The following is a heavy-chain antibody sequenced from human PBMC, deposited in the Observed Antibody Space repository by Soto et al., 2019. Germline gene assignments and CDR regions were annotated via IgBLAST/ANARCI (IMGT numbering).Heavy chain of an antibody. CDR1: GYIFTSYD. J-gene: IGHJ3*02. CDR2: MNPNSGNT. D-gene: IGHD6-13*01. CDR3: ARREAAGLGAFDI. V-gene: IGHV1-8*01. Sequence: ASVKVSCKASGYIFTSYDINWVRQATGQGLEWMGWMNPNSGNTGYAQKFQGGVTMTRNTSISTAYMELSSLRSEDTAVFYCARREAAGLGAFDIWGQGTIVTVSS.